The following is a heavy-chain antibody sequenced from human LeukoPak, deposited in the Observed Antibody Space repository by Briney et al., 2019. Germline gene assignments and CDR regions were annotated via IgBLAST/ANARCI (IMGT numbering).Heavy chain of an antibody. CDR2: ISYDGTNK. CDR3: ARVNYNYNYDPIDY. D-gene: IGHD1-7*01. V-gene: IGHV3-30*01. J-gene: IGHJ4*02. CDR1: GFTFSSYA. Sequence: GGSLRLSCAASGFTFSSYALHWVRQAPGKGLEWVAVISYDGTNKYYADSVKGRFTISRDNSKNTLYLQMNSLRTGDTAVYYCARVNYNYNYDPIDYWAREPWSPSPQ.